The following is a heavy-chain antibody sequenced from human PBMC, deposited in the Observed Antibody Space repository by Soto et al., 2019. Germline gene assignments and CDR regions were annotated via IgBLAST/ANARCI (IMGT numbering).Heavy chain of an antibody. CDR2: INHSGST. CDR1: GGSFSGYY. Sequence: PSETLSLTCAVYGGSFSGYYWSWIRQPPGKGLEWIGEINHSGSTNYNPSLKSRVTISVDTSKNQFSLKLSSVTAADTAVYYCASGDDFWSGYYLWGQGTLVTVSS. CDR3: ASGDDFWSGYYL. J-gene: IGHJ4*02. V-gene: IGHV4-34*01. D-gene: IGHD3-3*01.